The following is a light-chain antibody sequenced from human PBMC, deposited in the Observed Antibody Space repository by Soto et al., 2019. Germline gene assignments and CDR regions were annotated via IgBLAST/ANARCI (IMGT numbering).Light chain of an antibody. V-gene: IGLV2-23*01. Sequence: QSALTQSASVSGSPGQSITISCSGTSSDVGSSNLVSWYQQHPGKAPKLIIFEGDRRPSGVSGRFSGSKSGNTASLTISGLQAEDEADYYCCSFARSTTFYVFGTGTKLTVL. CDR2: EGD. CDR1: SSDVGSSNL. J-gene: IGLJ1*01. CDR3: CSFARSTTFYV.